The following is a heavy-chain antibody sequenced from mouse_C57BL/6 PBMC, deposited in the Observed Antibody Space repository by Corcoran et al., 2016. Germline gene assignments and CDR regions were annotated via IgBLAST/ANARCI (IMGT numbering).Heavy chain of an antibody. CDR1: GYSITSGYY. CDR2: ISYDGSN. Sequence: DVQLQESGPGLVKPSQSLSLTCSVTGYSITSGYYWNWIRQFPGNKLEWIGYISYDGSNNYNPSLKNRISITRDTSKNQFFLKLNSVTTEDTATYYCASYGSSYAWFAYWGQGTLVTVSA. D-gene: IGHD1-1*01. V-gene: IGHV3-6*01. CDR3: ASYGSSYAWFAY. J-gene: IGHJ3*01.